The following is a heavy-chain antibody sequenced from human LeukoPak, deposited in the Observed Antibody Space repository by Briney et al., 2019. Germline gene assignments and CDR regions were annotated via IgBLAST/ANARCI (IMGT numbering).Heavy chain of an antibody. J-gene: IGHJ4*02. D-gene: IGHD5-18*01. CDR1: GFTFSSYS. V-gene: IGHV3-21*01. Sequence: GGSLRLSCAASGFTFSSYSMNWVRQAPGKGLEWVSSISSSSSYIYYTDSVKDRFTISRDNAKNSLYLQMNSLRAEDTAVYYCARQNNYGYDDYWGQGTLVTVSS. CDR3: ARQNNYGYDDY. CDR2: ISSSSSYI.